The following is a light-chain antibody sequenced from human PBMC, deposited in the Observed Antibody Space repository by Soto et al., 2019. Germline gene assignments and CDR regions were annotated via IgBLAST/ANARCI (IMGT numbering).Light chain of an antibody. Sequence: IGMTKSRATLSVSTGERATVSWMAIHSVRSNLAWYQQKPGQAPRLLIYDASTRATGIPARFSGSGSGTAFTLTISRLEPEDFAVYYGQQYGSSPTFGEGTRLEIK. CDR1: HSVRSN. V-gene: IGKV3-15*01. CDR2: DAS. J-gene: IGKJ5*01. CDR3: QQYGSSPT.